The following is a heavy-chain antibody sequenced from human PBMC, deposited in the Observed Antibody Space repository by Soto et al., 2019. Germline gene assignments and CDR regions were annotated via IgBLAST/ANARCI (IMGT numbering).Heavy chain of an antibody. CDR1: GYSFTSYW. J-gene: IGHJ3*02. V-gene: IGHV5-51*01. CDR3: GRKGGRSSFKRYYYDSSGYYYAATATPDDFDI. CDR2: IYPGDSDT. D-gene: IGHD3-22*01. Sequence: HGESLKISCKGSGYSFTSYWIGWVRQMPGKGLEWMGIIYPGDSDTRYSPSFQGQVTIPADKAISPAYLQWSSLKASDTAMYYCGRKGGRSSFKRYYYDSSGYYYAATATPDDFDIWGQGTMVTVSS.